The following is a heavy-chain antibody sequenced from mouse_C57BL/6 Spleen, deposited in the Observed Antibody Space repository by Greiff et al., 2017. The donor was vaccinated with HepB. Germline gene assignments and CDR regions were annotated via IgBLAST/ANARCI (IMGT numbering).Heavy chain of an antibody. CDR3: TTAVRGGFAY. V-gene: IGHV14-1*01. J-gene: IGHJ3*01. Sequence: VQLQQSGAELVRPGASVKLSCTASGFNIKDYYMHWVKQRPEQGLEWIGRIDPEDGDTEYAPKFQGKATMTAATSSNTAYLHLSSLTSEDTAVYYCTTAVRGGFAYWGQGTLVTVSA. D-gene: IGHD2-14*01. CDR2: IDPEDGDT. CDR1: GFNIKDYY.